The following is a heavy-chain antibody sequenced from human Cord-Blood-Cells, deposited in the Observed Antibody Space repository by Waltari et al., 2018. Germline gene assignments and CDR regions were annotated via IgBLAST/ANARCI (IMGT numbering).Heavy chain of an antibody. Sequence: EVQLVESGGGLVKPGGSLRLSCSASGFTFSSYSLNWVRQAPGKGLEWVSSISSSSSYIYYADSVKGRFTISRDNAKNSLYLQMNSLRAEDTAVYYCAREPDYGDYFDDWGQGTLVTVSS. CDR2: ISSSSSYI. D-gene: IGHD4-17*01. CDR3: AREPDYGDYFDD. J-gene: IGHJ4*02. CDR1: GFTFSSYS. V-gene: IGHV3-21*01.